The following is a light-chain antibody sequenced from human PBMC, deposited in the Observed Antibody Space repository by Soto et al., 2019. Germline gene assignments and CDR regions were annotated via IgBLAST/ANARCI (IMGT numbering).Light chain of an antibody. J-gene: IGKJ5*01. V-gene: IGKV3-20*01. CDR1: QSVSNNY. Sequence: EIVLTQSPGTLSLSPGERATLSCRASQSVSNNYLAWYQQKPGQAPRLLIYGASSRATGIPDRFSGSGSGTDFTLTISSLQSEDFAVYYCQQYHNWPITFGQGTRLEIK. CDR3: QQYHNWPIT. CDR2: GAS.